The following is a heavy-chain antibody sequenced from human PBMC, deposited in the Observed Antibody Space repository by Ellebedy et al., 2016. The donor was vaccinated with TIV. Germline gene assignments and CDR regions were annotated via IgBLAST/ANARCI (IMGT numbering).Heavy chain of an antibody. V-gene: IGHV3-23*01. D-gene: IGHD6-6*01. Sequence: GESLKISCVASGFTFSTYAMTWDRQAPGNGLEWVSTISGSGANIYYADSVKGRFTISRDNSMKTLNLQMNSLRAEDTALYYCTYSSSCDYWGQGTLVTVSS. CDR2: ISGSGANI. CDR1: GFTFSTYA. J-gene: IGHJ4*02. CDR3: TYSSSCDY.